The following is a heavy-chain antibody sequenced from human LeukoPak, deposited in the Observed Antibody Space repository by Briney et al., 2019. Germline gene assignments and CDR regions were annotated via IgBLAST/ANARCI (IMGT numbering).Heavy chain of an antibody. Sequence: ASVKISCKASGYTSTSYYMHWVRQAPGQGLEWMGIINPSGGSTSYAQKFQGRVTMTRDTSTSTVYMELSSLRSEDTAVYYCATTVVSSSWYWDYYYYYMDVWGKGTTVTVSS. V-gene: IGHV1-46*03. D-gene: IGHD6-13*01. J-gene: IGHJ6*03. CDR1: GYTSTSYY. CDR3: ATTVVSSSWYWDYYYYYMDV. CDR2: INPSGGST.